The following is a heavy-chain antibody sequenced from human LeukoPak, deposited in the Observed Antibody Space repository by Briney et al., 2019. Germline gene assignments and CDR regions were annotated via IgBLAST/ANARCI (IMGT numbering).Heavy chain of an antibody. V-gene: IGHV3-7*01. J-gene: IGHJ6*03. D-gene: IGHD1-1*01. CDR1: GFTFSSYW. CDR2: IKQDGSEK. Sequence: GGSLRLSCAASGFTFSSYWMSWGRQAPGKGLEWVANIKQDGSEKYYVDSVKGRFTISRDNAKNSLYLQMNSLRAEDTAVYYCARPRPGYYMDVWGKGTTVTVSS. CDR3: ARPRPGYYMDV.